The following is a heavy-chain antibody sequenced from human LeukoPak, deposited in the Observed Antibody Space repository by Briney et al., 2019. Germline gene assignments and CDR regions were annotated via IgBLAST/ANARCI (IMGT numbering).Heavy chain of an antibody. CDR1: GDSISSYY. CDR2: IYYSGNT. CDR3: ASLRRDGYNPLDY. V-gene: IGHV4-59*01. Sequence: SETLSLTCTVSGDSISSYYWSWIRQPPGKGLEWIGYIYYSGNTNYNPSLKSRVTISVDTSKNQFSLKLSSVTAADTAVYYCASLRRDGYNPLDYWGQGTLVTVSS. D-gene: IGHD5-24*01. J-gene: IGHJ4*02.